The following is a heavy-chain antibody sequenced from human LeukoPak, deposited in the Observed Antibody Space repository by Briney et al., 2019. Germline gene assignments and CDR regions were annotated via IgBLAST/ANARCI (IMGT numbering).Heavy chain of an antibody. CDR1: GFTFSSYS. CDR2: ISSSSSYI. CDR3: ARGPRGIAAAGTGFDP. Sequence: PGGSLRLSCAASGFTFSSYSMNWVRQAPGKGLEWVSSISSSSSYIYYADSVKGRFTISRDNAKNPLYLQMSSLRAEDTAVYYCARGPRGIAAAGTGFDPWGQGTLVTVSS. V-gene: IGHV3-21*01. J-gene: IGHJ5*02. D-gene: IGHD6-13*01.